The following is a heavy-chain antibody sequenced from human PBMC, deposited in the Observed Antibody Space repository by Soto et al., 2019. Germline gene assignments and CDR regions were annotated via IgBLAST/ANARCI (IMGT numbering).Heavy chain of an antibody. CDR1: GGSVSSYW. D-gene: IGHD5-12*01. Sequence: GESVKSSGEGCGGSVSSYWSGWVRQMPGKGLEWMGIIYPGESDTRYSPSFQGQVTISADNSISTAYLQWSSLKASDTAMYYCVRMGFSGGGYISYYYYGLDIRGQGTTVTVSS. CDR2: IYPGESDT. J-gene: IGHJ6*02. V-gene: IGHV5-51*01. CDR3: VRMGFSGGGYISYYYYGLDI.